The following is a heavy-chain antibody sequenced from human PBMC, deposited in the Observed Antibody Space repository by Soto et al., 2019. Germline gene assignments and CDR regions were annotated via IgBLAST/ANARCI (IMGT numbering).Heavy chain of an antibody. CDR2: IYYSGST. D-gene: IGHD1-26*01. Sequence: SETLSLTCTVSGGSVSSGSYYWSWIRQPPGKGLEWIGYIYYSGSTNYNPSLKSRVTISVDTSKNQFSLKLSSVTAADTAVYYCARGAVVGATTHNWFDPWGQGTLVTVSS. J-gene: IGHJ5*02. V-gene: IGHV4-61*01. CDR1: GGSVSSGSYY. CDR3: ARGAVVGATTHNWFDP.